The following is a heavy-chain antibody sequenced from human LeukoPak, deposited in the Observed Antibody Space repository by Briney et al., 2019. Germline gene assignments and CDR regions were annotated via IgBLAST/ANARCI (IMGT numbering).Heavy chain of an antibody. Sequence: SETLSLTCAVYGGSFSGYYWSWIRQPPGKGLEWIGEINHSGSTNYNPSLKSRVTISVDTSKNQFSLKLSSVTAADTAVYYCAGRRGSSWYYFRWFDPWGQGTLVTVSS. CDR3: AGRRGSSWYYFRWFDP. J-gene: IGHJ5*02. CDR2: INHSGST. V-gene: IGHV4-34*01. CDR1: GGSFSGYY. D-gene: IGHD6-13*01.